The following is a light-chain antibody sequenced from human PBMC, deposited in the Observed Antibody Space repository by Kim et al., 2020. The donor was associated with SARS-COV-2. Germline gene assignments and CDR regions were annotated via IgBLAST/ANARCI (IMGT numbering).Light chain of an antibody. J-gene: IGKJ5*01. CDR3: QQYDSPPIT. CDR2: DAS. Sequence: EIVLTQSPGTLSLSPGERATLPCRASQSVTSSYLAWYQQRPGQAPRLLIYDASSRATGIPDRFSGSGSGTDFTLTISRREPEDFAVYYCQQYDSPPITFGQGTRLEIK. CDR1: QSVTSSY. V-gene: IGKV3-20*01.